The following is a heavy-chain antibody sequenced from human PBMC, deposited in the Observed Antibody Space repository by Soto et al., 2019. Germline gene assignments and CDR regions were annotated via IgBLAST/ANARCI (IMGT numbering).Heavy chain of an antibody. J-gene: IGHJ4*02. Sequence: SGPTLVNPTQTLTLTCTFSGFSLSTSGMCVSWIRQPPGKALEWLALIDWDDDKYYSTSLKTRLTISKDTSKNQVVLTMTNMDPVDTATYYCARILYSGSYSGGLDYWGQGTLVTVSS. CDR2: IDWDDDK. V-gene: IGHV2-70*01. CDR1: GFSLSTSGMC. CDR3: ARILYSGSYSGGLDY. D-gene: IGHD1-26*01.